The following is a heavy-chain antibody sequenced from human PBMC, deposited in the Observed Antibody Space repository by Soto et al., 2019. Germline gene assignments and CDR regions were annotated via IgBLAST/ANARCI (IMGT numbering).Heavy chain of an antibody. J-gene: IGHJ4*02. CDR2: IYISENT. CDR1: CGSISSDY. V-gene: IGHV4-4*07. Sequence: SETLSLTCTVSCGSISSDYWSWIRQPAGKGLEWIGRIYISENTHYNPSLRSRVSMSLDTSKNQLSLNLSSVTAADTAVYYCARGVGRSSWTSFDSWGQGTLVTVSS. D-gene: IGHD6-13*01. CDR3: ARGVGRSSWTSFDS.